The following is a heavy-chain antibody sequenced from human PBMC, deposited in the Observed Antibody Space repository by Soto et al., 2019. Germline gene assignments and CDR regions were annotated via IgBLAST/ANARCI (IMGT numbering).Heavy chain of an antibody. CDR2: IYYSGST. Sequence: SEILSLTCPVSGGSISRGYCYWSWIRQHPGKGLEWIGYIYYSGSTYYNPSLKSRISISADTSKNQFSLKLSSVTAADTAVYYCARNVYTPISIWFGYGMDVWGQGTTVTVSS. J-gene: IGHJ6*02. CDR1: GGSISRGYCY. CDR3: ARNVYTPISIWFGYGMDV. V-gene: IGHV4-31*03. D-gene: IGHD3-10*01.